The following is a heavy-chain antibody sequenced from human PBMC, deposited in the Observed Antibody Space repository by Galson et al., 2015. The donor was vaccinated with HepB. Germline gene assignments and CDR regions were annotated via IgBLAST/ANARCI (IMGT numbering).Heavy chain of an antibody. D-gene: IGHD1-26*01. V-gene: IGHV6-1*01. Sequence: CAISADSVSSNSAAWNWIRQSPSRGLEGLGRTYYRSKWYNDYAVSVKSRITINPDTSKNQFSLQLNSVTPEDTAVYYCARRRLVDGYFDYWGQGTLVTVSS. J-gene: IGHJ4*02. CDR3: ARRRLVDGYFDY. CDR2: TYYRSKWYN. CDR1: ADSVSSNSAA.